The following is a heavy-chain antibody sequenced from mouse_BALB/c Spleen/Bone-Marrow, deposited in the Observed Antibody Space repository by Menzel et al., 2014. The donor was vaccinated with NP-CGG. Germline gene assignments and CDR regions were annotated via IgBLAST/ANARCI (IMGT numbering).Heavy chain of an antibody. V-gene: IGHV1-84*02. CDR2: IYPGSGNT. Sequence: LMESGPELVKPGASVKISCKASGYTFTDYYINWVKQKPGQGLEWIGWIYPGSGNTKYNEKFKGKATLTVDTSSSTAYMQLSSLTSEDTAVYFCAREGYGNSYYFDNWGQGTTLTASS. CDR3: AREGYGNSYYFDN. D-gene: IGHD2-10*02. J-gene: IGHJ2*01. CDR1: GYTFTDYY.